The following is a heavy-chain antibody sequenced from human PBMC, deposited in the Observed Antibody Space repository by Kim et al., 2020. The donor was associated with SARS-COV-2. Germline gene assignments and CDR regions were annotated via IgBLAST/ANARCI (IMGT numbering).Heavy chain of an antibody. CDR2: ISWNSGSI. Sequence: GGSLRLSCAASGFTFDDYAMHWVRQAPGKGLEWVSGISWNSGSIGYADSVKGRFTISRDNAKNSLYLQMNSLRAEDTALYYCAKELGQYYYYGMDVWGQGTTVTVSS. V-gene: IGHV3-9*01. J-gene: IGHJ6*02. CDR1: GFTFDDYA. CDR3: AKELGQYYYYGMDV. D-gene: IGHD1-26*01.